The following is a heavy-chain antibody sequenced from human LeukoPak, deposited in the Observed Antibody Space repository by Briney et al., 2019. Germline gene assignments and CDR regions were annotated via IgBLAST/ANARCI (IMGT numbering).Heavy chain of an antibody. D-gene: IGHD3-10*01. V-gene: IGHV4-39*01. Sequence: SETLSLTCTVSGGSISSSSYYWGWIRQPPGKGLERIGSIYYSGSTYYNPSLKSRVTISVDTSKNQFSLKLSSVTAADTAVYYCARMRAYGSGSYGVNWFDPWGQGTLVTVSS. CDR3: ARMRAYGSGSYGVNWFDP. J-gene: IGHJ5*02. CDR2: IYYSGST. CDR1: GGSISSSSYY.